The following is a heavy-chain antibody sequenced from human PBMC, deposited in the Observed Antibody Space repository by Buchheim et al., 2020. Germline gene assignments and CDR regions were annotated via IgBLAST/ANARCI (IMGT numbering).Heavy chain of an antibody. V-gene: IGHV4-34*01. CDR3: ARGRKYSSSRKYNWFDP. Sequence: QVQLQQWGAGLLKPSETLSLTCAVYGGSFSGYYWSWIRQPPGKGLEWIGEINHSGSTNYNPSLKSRVTISVDTSKNQFSLKLSSVTAADTAVYYCARGRKYSSSRKYNWFDPWGQGTL. CDR2: INHSGST. D-gene: IGHD6-6*01. CDR1: GGSFSGYY. J-gene: IGHJ5*02.